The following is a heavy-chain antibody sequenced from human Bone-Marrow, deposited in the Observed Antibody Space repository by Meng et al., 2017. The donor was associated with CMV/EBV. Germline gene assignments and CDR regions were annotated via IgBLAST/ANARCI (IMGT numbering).Heavy chain of an antibody. CDR2: IHYSGTT. J-gene: IGHJ4*01. D-gene: IGHD7-27*01. V-gene: IGHV4-39*07. CDR1: GDSISSSIYY. Sequence: SETLSLTCTVSGDSISSSIYYWGWIRQPPGKGLEWIASIHYSGTTYYNPSLKSRVTISVDTSKNQFSLKVTSVTAADTAVYYCARDITGDRYWGQG. CDR3: ARDITGDRY.